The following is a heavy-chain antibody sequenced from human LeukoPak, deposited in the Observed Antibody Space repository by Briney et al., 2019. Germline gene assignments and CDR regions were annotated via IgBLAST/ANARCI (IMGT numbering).Heavy chain of an antibody. CDR1: GYTLTELS. CDR2: FDPEDGET. CDR3: ATDRPDYYDSSGYYLAFDI. V-gene: IGHV1-24*01. Sequence: ASVKVSCKVSGYTLTELSMHWVRQAPGKGLEWMGGFDPEDGETIYAQKFQGRVTMTEDTSTDTAYMELSSLRSEDTAVYYCATDRPDYYDSSGYYLAFDIWGQGTMVTVSS. D-gene: IGHD3-22*01. J-gene: IGHJ3*02.